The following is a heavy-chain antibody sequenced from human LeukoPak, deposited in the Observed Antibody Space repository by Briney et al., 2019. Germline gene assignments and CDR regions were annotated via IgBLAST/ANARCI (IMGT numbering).Heavy chain of an antibody. CDR3: ARAQATYYGSGSYPFDY. J-gene: IGHJ4*02. CDR2: ISSSSSYI. CDR1: GFTFSSYS. V-gene: IGHV3-21*01. Sequence: PGGSLRLSCAASGFTFSSYSMNWVRQAPGKGLEWVSSISSSSSYIYYADSVKGRFTISRDNAKNSLYLQMNSPRAEDTAVYYCARAQATYYGSGSYPFDYWGQGTLVTVSS. D-gene: IGHD3-10*01.